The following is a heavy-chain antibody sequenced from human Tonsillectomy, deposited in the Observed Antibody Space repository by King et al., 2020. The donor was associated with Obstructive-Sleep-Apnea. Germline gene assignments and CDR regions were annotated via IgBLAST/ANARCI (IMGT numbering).Heavy chain of an antibody. CDR3: AREPYGDYGVDS. Sequence: VQLVESGGGLVQPGGSLRLSCAASGFTLSRYWMHWVRQAPGKGLVWVSGIKSDGSTTSYADSVKGRFTMSRDNAKNTLYLQMNSLRAEGTAVYYCAREPYGDYGVDSWGQGTLVTVSS. D-gene: IGHD4-17*01. CDR2: IKSDGSTT. J-gene: IGHJ4*02. V-gene: IGHV3-74*01. CDR1: GFTLSRYW.